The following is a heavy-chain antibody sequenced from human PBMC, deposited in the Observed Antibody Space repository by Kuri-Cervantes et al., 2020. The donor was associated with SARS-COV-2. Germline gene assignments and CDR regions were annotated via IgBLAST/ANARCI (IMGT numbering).Heavy chain of an antibody. CDR2: TSYEGTSK. D-gene: IGHD2-21*01. V-gene: IGHV3-30-3*01. CDR1: GFTFNNYA. CDR3: ARERVGVQDF. J-gene: IGHJ4*02. Sequence: GESLKTSCAAAGFTFNNYAMHLVRQTPGEGVGWVAITSYEGTSKYYADSVKGRFTISRDKSKSTLYLQMDNLGGDDTAVYFCARERVGVQDFWGQGTLVTVSS.